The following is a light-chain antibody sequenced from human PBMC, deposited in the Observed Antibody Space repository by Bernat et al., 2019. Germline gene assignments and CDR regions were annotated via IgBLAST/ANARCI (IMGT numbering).Light chain of an antibody. Sequence: ISCRSSQSLVHSHVKTYLNLLQHKPVQPPTLLIYQVSKRDSGVPERFSGSGAGTDFTLKISRVEAEDVGVYYCVQGTHWPYSCGQGSKVEIK. CDR1: QSLVHSHVKTY. J-gene: IGKJ2*03. CDR3: VQGTHWPYS. CDR2: QVS. V-gene: IGKV2-30*02.